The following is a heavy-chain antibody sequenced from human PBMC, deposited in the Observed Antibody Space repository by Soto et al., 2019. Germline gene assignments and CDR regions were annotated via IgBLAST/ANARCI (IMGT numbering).Heavy chain of an antibody. V-gene: IGHV3-48*01. CDR3: ARVTGKWLFSAPVDY. D-gene: IGHD3-22*01. CDR1: GFTFSSYS. Sequence: GGSLRLSCAAAGFTFSSYSMNWVRQAPGKGLEWVSYISSSSSTIYYADSVKGRFTISRDNAKNSLYLQMNSLRAEDTAVYYCARVTGKWLFSAPVDYWGQGTLVTVSS. CDR2: ISSSSSTI. J-gene: IGHJ4*02.